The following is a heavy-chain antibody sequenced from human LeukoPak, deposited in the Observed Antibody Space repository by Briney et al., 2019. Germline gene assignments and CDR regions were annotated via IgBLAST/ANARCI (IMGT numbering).Heavy chain of an antibody. D-gene: IGHD5-18*01. CDR3: ARDPGYSSPRGDY. Sequence: ASVKVSCKASGYTFADYFMHWVRQAPGQGLEWMGWINPNSGGTHYAQKFQGRVTMTRDTSISTAYMELSRLRSDDTAVYYCARDPGYSSPRGDYWGQGTLVTVSS. J-gene: IGHJ4*02. CDR1: GYTFADYF. CDR2: INPNSGGT. V-gene: IGHV1-2*02.